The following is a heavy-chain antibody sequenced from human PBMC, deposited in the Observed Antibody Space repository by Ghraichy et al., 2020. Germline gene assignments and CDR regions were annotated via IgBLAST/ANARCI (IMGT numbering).Heavy chain of an antibody. D-gene: IGHD3-22*01. J-gene: IGHJ3*02. CDR2: ISSNGGST. V-gene: IGHV3-64D*06. CDR3: VKEGYYDSRTMGAFDI. Sequence: GGSLRLSCSASGFTFSSYAMHWVRQAPGKGLEYVSAISSNGGSTYYADSVKGRFTISRDNSKNTLYLQMSSLRAEDTAVYYCVKEGYYDSRTMGAFDIWGQGTMVTVSS. CDR1: GFTFSSYA.